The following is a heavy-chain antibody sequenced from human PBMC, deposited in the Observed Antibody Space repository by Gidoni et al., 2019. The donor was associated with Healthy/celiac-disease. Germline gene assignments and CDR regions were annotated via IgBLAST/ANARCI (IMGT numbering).Heavy chain of an antibody. CDR3: ARRRESYNYYYGMDV. J-gene: IGHJ6*02. V-gene: IGHV3-21*01. CDR2: ISSRSSYI. D-gene: IGHD1-26*01. Sequence: EVQRVESGGGLVKPAGSLRLSCAASGFTFSSYRMNWVRQAPGKGLEWVSSISSRSSYIYYADSVKGRFTISRDNAKNSLYLQMNSLRAEDTAVYYCARRRESYNYYYGMDVWGQGTTVTVSS. CDR1: GFTFSSYR.